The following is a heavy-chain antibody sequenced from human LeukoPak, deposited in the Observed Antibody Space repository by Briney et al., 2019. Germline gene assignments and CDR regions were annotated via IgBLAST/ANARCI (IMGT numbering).Heavy chain of an antibody. CDR1: GFTFSSYE. D-gene: IGHD2-21*01. CDR2: ISSSGTTI. V-gene: IGHV3-48*03. J-gene: IGHJ4*02. Sequence: PGGSLRLSCVASGFTFSSYEFNWVRQAPGKGLGWVAFISSSGTTIYYTDSVKGRFIISRDNSKNSLYLQMNSLRAEDTALYYCARGSIPPDYWGQGTLVTVSS. CDR3: ARGSIPPDY.